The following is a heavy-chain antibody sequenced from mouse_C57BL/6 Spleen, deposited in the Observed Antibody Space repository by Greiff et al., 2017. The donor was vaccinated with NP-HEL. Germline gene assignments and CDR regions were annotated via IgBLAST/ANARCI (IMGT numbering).Heavy chain of an antibody. J-gene: IGHJ4*01. Sequence: QVQLQQSGAELVKPGASVTMSCKASGYTFTSYWITWVKQRPGQGLEWIGDIYPGSGSTNYNEKFKSKATLTVATSSSTAYMQLSSLTSEDSAVYYCARFITTVEDAMDYWGQGPSVTVSS. V-gene: IGHV1-55*01. CDR2: IYPGSGST. CDR3: ARFITTVEDAMDY. CDR1: GYTFTSYW. D-gene: IGHD1-1*01.